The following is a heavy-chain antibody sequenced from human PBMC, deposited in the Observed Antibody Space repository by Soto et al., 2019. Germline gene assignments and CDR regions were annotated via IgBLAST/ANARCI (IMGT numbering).Heavy chain of an antibody. J-gene: IGHJ4*02. V-gene: IGHV1-69*04. CDR1: GGTFSSYT. CDR3: AREKNIVVVPAAIMFDY. Sequence: SVKVSCKASGGTFSSYTISWVRQAPGQGLEWMGRIIPILGIANYAQKFQGRVTIAADKSTSTAYMELSSLRSEDTAVYYCAREKNIVVVPAAIMFDYWGQGALVTVSS. D-gene: IGHD2-2*01. CDR2: IIPILGIA.